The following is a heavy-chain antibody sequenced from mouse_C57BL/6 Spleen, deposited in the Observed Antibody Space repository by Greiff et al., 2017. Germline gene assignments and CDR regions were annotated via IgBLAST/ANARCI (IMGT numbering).Heavy chain of an antibody. CDR2: INPDSSTI. D-gene: IGHD3-1*01. Sequence: AASGIDFSSYWMCWVRRAPGKGLEWLGEINPDSSTINYAPSLKDKFIISRDNAKNTLYLQMSKVRSEDTALYYCARRANFYFDYWGQGTTLTVSS. V-gene: IGHV4-1*01. CDR1: GIDFSSYW. J-gene: IGHJ2*01. CDR3: ARRANFYFDY.